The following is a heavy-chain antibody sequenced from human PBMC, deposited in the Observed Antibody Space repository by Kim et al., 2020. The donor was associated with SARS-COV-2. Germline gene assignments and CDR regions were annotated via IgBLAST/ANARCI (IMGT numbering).Heavy chain of an antibody. V-gene: IGHV4-59*01. Sequence: SETLSLTCTVSGGSISSYYWSWIRQPPGKGLEWIGYIYYSGSTNYNPSLKSRVTISVDTSKNQFSLKLSSVTAADTAVYYCARGYSSSWGRYYYYYGMDV. J-gene: IGHJ6*01. D-gene: IGHD6-13*01. CDR3: ARGYSSSWGRYYYYYGMDV. CDR2: IYYSGST. CDR1: GGSISSYY.